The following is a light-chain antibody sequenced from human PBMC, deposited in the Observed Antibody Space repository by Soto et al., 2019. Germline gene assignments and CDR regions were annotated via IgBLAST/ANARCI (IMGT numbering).Light chain of an antibody. CDR3: QQYSPYPLT. CDR1: QSISTW. CDR2: KAS. J-gene: IGKJ4*01. Sequence: DIQMTQSPSTLSASVGDRVTITCRASQSISTWLAWYQQKPGKAPRLLIYKASSLEGGVPSRFGGSGSGTLFNITISSLHPDDVATCYCQQYSPYPLTFGRGTTVDIK. V-gene: IGKV1-5*03.